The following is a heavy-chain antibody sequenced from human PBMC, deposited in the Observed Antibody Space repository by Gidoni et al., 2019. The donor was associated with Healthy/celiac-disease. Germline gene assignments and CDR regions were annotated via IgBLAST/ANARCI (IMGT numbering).Heavy chain of an antibody. V-gene: IGHV4-34*01. CDR2: INHSGST. CDR3: ASGLEKPYYYMDV. J-gene: IGHJ6*03. CDR1: GGSFSGYY. Sequence: QVQLQQWGAGLLKPSETLSLTCAVYGGSFSGYYWRWIRQPPGKGLEWIGEINHSGSTNYNPSLKSRVTISVDTSKNQFSLKLSSVTAADTAVYYCASGLEKPYYYMDVWGKGTTVTVSS.